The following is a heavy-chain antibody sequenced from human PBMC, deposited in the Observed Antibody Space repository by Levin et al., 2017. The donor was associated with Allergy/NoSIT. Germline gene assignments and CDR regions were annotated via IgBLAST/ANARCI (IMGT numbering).Heavy chain of an antibody. J-gene: IGHJ4*02. CDR2: ISGSGGSI. D-gene: IGHD1-26*01. CDR3: AKEPSSGGCFDY. Sequence: GGSLRLSCAASGFTFSSYAMSWVRQAPGKGLEWVSGISGSGGSIYYADSMKGRFTISRDNSKNTLSLQMHSLRAEDTAIYYCAKEPSSGGCFDYWGQGALVAVSS. V-gene: IGHV3-23*01. CDR1: GFTFSSYA.